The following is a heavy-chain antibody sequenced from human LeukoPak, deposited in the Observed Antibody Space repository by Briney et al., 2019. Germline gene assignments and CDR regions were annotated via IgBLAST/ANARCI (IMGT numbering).Heavy chain of an antibody. Sequence: SETLSLTCAVYGGSFSGYYWSWIRQPPRKGLEWIGEINHSGSTNYNPSLKSRVTISVDTSKNQFSLKLSSVTAADTAVYYCAREGEGCSTTSCYYFDYWGQGTLVTVSS. V-gene: IGHV4-34*01. CDR1: GGSFSGYY. CDR2: INHSGST. CDR3: AREGEGCSTTSCYYFDY. D-gene: IGHD2-2*01. J-gene: IGHJ4*02.